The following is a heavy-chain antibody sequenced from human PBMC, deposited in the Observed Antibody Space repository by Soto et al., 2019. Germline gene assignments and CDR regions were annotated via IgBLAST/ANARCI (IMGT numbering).Heavy chain of an antibody. J-gene: IGHJ4*02. CDR3: ARDYGDGYYVFDL. Sequence: QVQLVESGGGVVQPGRSLRLSCAASGFTFSDYTMHWVRQAPGKELEWVALMSSDGGNTHYTDSVKGRFTISRDNSKNTLHLQMDSLRPEDTTVYYSARDYGDGYYVFDLWGQGTLVTVSS. D-gene: IGHD1-26*01. V-gene: IGHV3-30-3*01. CDR2: MSSDGGNT. CDR1: GFTFSDYT.